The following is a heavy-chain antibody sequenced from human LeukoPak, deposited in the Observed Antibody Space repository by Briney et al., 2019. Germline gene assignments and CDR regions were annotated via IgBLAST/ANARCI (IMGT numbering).Heavy chain of an antibody. CDR2: ISGSGGST. CDR1: GFTFRSYA. V-gene: IGHV3-23*01. Sequence: PGGSLRLSCAASGFTFRSYALSWVRQAPGKGLEWVSAISGSGGSTYYADSVKGRFTISRDNSKNTLYLLMNSLRAEDTAVYYCASPPALRYFDWLLEAPALVDYWGQGTLVTVSS. CDR3: ASPPALRYFDWLLEAPALVDY. J-gene: IGHJ4*02. D-gene: IGHD3-9*01.